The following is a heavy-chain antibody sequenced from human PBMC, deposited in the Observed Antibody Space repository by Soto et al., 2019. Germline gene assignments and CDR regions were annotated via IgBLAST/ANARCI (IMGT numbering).Heavy chain of an antibody. V-gene: IGHV3-74*03. Sequence: GGALRLPCTAPGFTLKDYWMRSVRQAQGKGLVWVARINNDGSSTTYADFVKGRFTIPRDNAKNTLYLQMDSLRAEDTAMYYCGRHLGQEGLLAPWGQRTLVTVSS. CDR3: GRHLGQEGLLAP. J-gene: IGHJ5*02. CDR2: INNDGSST. D-gene: IGHD3-16*01. CDR1: GFTLKDYW.